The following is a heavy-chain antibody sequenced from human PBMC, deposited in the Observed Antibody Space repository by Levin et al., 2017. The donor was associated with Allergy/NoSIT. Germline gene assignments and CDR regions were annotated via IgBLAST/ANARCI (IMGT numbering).Heavy chain of an antibody. J-gene: IGHJ4*02. Sequence: SCAASGFTFSSYAMHWVRQAPGKGLEWVAVISYDGSNKYYADSVKGRFTISRDNSKNTLYLQMNSLRAEDTAVYYCARDRIAVAGTLDYYFDYWGQGTLVTVSS. CDR3: ARDRIAVAGTLDYYFDY. CDR1: GFTFSSYA. CDR2: ISYDGSNK. V-gene: IGHV3-30-3*01. D-gene: IGHD6-19*01.